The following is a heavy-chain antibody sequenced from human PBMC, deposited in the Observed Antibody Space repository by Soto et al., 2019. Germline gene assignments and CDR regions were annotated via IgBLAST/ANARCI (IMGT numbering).Heavy chain of an antibody. CDR3: ARVVVVAATGEIYYYYDGRDV. D-gene: IGHD2-15*01. V-gene: IGHV1-18*01. Sequence: QVPLVQSGAEVKKPGASVKVSCKASGYTFTSYGISWVRQAPGQGLEWMGWISAYNGNTNYAQKLQGRVTMTTDTSTSTAHMELRSLRSDDTAVYYCARVVVVAATGEIYYYYDGRDVWGQGTTVTVSS. CDR2: ISAYNGNT. CDR1: GYTFTSYG. J-gene: IGHJ6*02.